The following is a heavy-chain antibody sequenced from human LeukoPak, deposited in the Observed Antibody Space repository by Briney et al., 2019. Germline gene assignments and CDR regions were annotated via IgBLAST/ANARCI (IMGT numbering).Heavy chain of an antibody. J-gene: IGHJ5*02. CDR1: GFTFNNYN. V-gene: IGHV3-21*01. CDR2: IGNSSYI. CDR3: ARGYSYYYDSSGYSP. D-gene: IGHD3-22*01. Sequence: GGSLRLSCAASGFTFNNYNMNWVRQAPGKGLEWVSSIGNSSYIYYADSVKGRFTISRDNAKNSLYLQMNSLRAEDTAVYYCARGYSYYYDSSGYSPWGQGTLVTVSS.